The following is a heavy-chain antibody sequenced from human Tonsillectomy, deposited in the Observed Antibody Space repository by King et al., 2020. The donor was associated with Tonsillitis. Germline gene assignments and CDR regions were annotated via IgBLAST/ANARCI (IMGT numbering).Heavy chain of an antibody. CDR3: ARDLSLLWFGELSD. J-gene: IGHJ4*02. D-gene: IGHD3-10*01. CDR2: ISYDGSNK. Sequence: VQLVESGGGVVQPGRSLRLSCAASVFTFSSYAMHWVRQAPGKGLEWVAVISYDGSNKYYADSVKGRFTISRDNSKNTLYLQMNSLRAEDTAVYYCARDLSLLWFGELSDWGQGTLVTVSS. CDR1: VFTFSSYA. V-gene: IGHV3-30*04.